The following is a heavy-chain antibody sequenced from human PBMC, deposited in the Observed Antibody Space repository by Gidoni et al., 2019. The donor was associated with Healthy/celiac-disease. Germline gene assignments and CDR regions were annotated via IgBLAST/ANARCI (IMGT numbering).Heavy chain of an antibody. CDR3: TRDATYYDILTGYYPGDAFDI. J-gene: IGHJ3*02. Sequence: EVQLVESGGGLVQPGRSLRLSCTASGFTFGDYAMSWFRQAPGKGLEWVGFIRSKAYGGTTEYAASVKGRFTISRDDSKSIAYLQTNSLKTEDTAVYYCTRDATYYDILTGYYPGDAFDIWGQGTMVTVSS. V-gene: IGHV3-49*03. D-gene: IGHD3-9*01. CDR1: GFTFGDYA. CDR2: IRSKAYGGTT.